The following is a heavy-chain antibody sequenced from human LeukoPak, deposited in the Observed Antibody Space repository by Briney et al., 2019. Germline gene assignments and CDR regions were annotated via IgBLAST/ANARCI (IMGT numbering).Heavy chain of an antibody. D-gene: IGHD5/OR15-5a*01. CDR1: ESTFSSFP. Sequence: GGSLSLSCTASESTFSSFPMSWVRQAPGRGLEWISSISSSGSLIYYADSLKGRFTVSRDNAKNSLYVQVNSLRAEDTALYYCAKIGVSGQWYFDLWGRGTLVTVSS. V-gene: IGHV3-21*01. CDR2: ISSSGSLI. J-gene: IGHJ2*01. CDR3: AKIGVSGQWYFDL.